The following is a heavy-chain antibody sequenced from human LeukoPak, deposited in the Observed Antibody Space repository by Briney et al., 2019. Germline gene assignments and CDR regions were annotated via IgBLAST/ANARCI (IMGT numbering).Heavy chain of an antibody. CDR2: IYYSGST. CDR3: ARDPGDIVVVPAAMRGYFDY. V-gene: IGHV4-39*07. D-gene: IGHD2-2*01. J-gene: IGHJ4*02. CDR1: GGSISSGSYY. Sequence: SETLSLTCTVSGGSISSGSYYWGWIRQPPGKGLEWIGSIYYSGSTYYNPSLKSRVTISVDTSKNQFSLKLSSVTAADTAVYYCARDPGDIVVVPAAMRGYFDYWGQGTLVTVSS.